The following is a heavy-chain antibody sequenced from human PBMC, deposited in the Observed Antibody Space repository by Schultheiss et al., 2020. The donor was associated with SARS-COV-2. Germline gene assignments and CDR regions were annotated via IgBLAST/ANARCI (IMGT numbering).Heavy chain of an antibody. CDR3: AREESDYYMSV. V-gene: IGHV4-4*08. CDR2: IYTSGNT. CDR1: GGSISSYY. J-gene: IGHJ6*03. Sequence: SETLSLTCTVSGGSISSYYWSWIRQPPGKGLEWLGRIYTSGNTNYNPSLKSRVTMSVDTSKNQFSLKLSSVTAADTAVYYCAREESDYYMSVWGKGTTVTVSS.